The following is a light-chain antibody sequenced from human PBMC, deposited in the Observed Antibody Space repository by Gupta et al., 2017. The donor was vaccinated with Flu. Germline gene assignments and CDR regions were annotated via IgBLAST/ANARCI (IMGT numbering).Light chain of an antibody. CDR3: SSYTSFSSVV. V-gene: IGLV2-14*01. CDR1: SSDVGGYKY. J-gene: IGLJ2*01. CDR2: DVS. Sequence: SALTQPASVSGSAGQTITISCPGTSSDVGGYKYVSWHQQYPGNAPKLMFYDVSNRPSWVSNRFSGSKSGNTASLTISGRRADDEADYYCSSYTSFSSVVCSGGTELTVL.